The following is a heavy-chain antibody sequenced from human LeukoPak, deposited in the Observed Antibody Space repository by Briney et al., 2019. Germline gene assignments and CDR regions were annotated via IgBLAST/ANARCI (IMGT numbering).Heavy chain of an antibody. CDR2: IIPILGIA. CDR1: GGAFSSYT. D-gene: IGHD3-9*01. V-gene: IGHV1-69*02. J-gene: IGHJ6*03. Sequence: GASVKVSCKASGGAFSSYTISWVRQAPGQGLEWMGRIIPILGIANYAQKFQGRVTITADESTSTAYMELSSLRSEDTAVYYCARAGLVLDWLLRSGYYYYYMDVWGKGTTVTVSS. CDR3: ARAGLVLDWLLRSGYYYYYMDV.